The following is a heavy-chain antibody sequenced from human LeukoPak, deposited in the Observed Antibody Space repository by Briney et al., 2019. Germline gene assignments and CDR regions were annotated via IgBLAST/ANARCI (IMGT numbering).Heavy chain of an antibody. J-gene: IGHJ4*02. CDR1: GLTISRSW. CDR2: IKEDGGER. CDR3: ARGLVGSGCYFDY. Sequence: PGGSLRLSCAASGLTISRSWMSWVRQAPGKGLEWVANIKEDGGERYYVDSVKGRFTISRDNAENLLYMQMNSLRAEDTAVYYCARGLVGSGCYFDYWGQGTLVIVSS. D-gene: IGHD6-19*01. V-gene: IGHV3-7*05.